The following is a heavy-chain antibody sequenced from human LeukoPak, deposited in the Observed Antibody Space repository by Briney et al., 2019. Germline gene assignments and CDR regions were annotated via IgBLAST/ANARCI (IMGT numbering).Heavy chain of an antibody. Sequence: SETLSLTCTVSGGSISSYYWSWIRQPPGKVLEWIGEINHSGSTNYNPSLKSRVTISVDTSKNQFSLKLSSVTAADTAVYYCARQGMDYEPTTAAFDIWGQGTMVTVSS. V-gene: IGHV4-34*01. CDR3: ARQGMDYEPTTAAFDI. J-gene: IGHJ3*02. CDR2: INHSGST. CDR1: GGSISSYY. D-gene: IGHD1-1*01.